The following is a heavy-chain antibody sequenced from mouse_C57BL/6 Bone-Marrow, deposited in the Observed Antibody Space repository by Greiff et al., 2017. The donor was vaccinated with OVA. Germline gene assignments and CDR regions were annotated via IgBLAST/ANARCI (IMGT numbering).Heavy chain of an antibody. CDR3: TRRRRLLRYWYFDV. Sequence: EVQLQQSGTVLARPGASVKMSCKTSGYTFTSYWMHWVKQRPGQGLEWIGAIYPGNSDTSYNQKFKGKAKLTAGTSASTAYMELSSLTNEDSAVYYCTRRRRLLRYWYFDVWGTGTTVTVSS. CDR1: GYTFTSYW. J-gene: IGHJ1*03. D-gene: IGHD1-1*01. CDR2: IYPGNSDT. V-gene: IGHV1-5*01.